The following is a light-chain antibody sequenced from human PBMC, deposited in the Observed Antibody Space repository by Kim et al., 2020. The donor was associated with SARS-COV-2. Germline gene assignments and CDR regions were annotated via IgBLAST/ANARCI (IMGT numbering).Light chain of an antibody. Sequence: QSALTQPRSVSGSPGQSVTITCTGTSNDVGGYNYVSWYQQNPNKAPKLMIFDVNKRPSGVPDRFSGSKSGNTASLTISGLQAEDEADYYCCSYIGNFSWMFGGGTKLTVL. V-gene: IGLV2-11*01. J-gene: IGLJ3*02. CDR3: CSYIGNFSWM. CDR1: SNDVGGYNY. CDR2: DVN.